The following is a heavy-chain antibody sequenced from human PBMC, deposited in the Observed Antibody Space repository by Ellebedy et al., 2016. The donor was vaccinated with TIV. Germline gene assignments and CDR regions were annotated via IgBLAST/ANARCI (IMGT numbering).Heavy chain of an antibody. CDR2: ISSTATYI. CDR3: ASRAIAAAGSDPPKDYYYGMDV. J-gene: IGHJ6*02. V-gene: IGHV3-21*01. Sequence: GGSLRLSCAASGFTFSSYAMSWVRQAPGKGLEWVSSISSTATYIYYADSVRGRFTISRDNAKNSLYLQMNSLRSEDTAMYYCASRAIAAAGSDPPKDYYYGMDVWGQGTAVTVSS. D-gene: IGHD6-13*01. CDR1: GFTFSSYA.